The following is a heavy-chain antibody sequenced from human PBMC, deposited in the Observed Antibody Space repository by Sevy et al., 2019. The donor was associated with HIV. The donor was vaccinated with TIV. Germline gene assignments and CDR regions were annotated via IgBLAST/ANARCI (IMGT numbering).Heavy chain of an antibody. CDR1: GFTFVDYA. D-gene: IGHD3-10*01. J-gene: IGHJ3*02. CDR2: ISWNSGSI. Sequence: GGSLRLSCAASGFTFVDYAMHWVRQAPGKGLEWVSGISWNSGSIGYADSVKGRFTISRDNAKNSLYLQMNSLRAEDTALYYCAKDVTRSGMVRPAVAFDIWGQGTMVTVSS. V-gene: IGHV3-9*01. CDR3: AKDVTRSGMVRPAVAFDI.